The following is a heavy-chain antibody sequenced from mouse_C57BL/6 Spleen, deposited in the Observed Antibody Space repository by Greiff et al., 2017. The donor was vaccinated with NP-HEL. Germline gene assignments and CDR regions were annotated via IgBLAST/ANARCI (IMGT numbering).Heavy chain of an antibody. CDR3: ARAGIGYSSDSEV. Sequence: VQLQQPGAELVKPGASVKLSCKASGYTFTSYWMPWVKQRPGQGLEWIGMIHPDSGSTNYNEKFKSKATLTVDKSSSTAYMQLSSLTSEDSAVYDCARAGIGYSSDSEVWGKGTTVTVSS. CDR2: IHPDSGST. J-gene: IGHJ1*03. CDR1: GYTFTSYW. D-gene: IGHD1-1*01. V-gene: IGHV1-64*01.